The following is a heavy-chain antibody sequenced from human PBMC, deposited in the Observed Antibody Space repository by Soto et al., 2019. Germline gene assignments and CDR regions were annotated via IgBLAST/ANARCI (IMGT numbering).Heavy chain of an antibody. D-gene: IGHD6-19*01. V-gene: IGHV3-33*05. CDR3: ARDPAVNSPPTAVVDY. Sequence: QVQLVESGGGVVQPGRSLRLSCAASGFTFSSYAMHWVRQAPGKGLEWVAVISYDGSNKYYADSVKGRFTISRDNSKKTLYLQMKSLSAEDTTVDYCARDPAVNSPPTAVVDYWGQGTLVTVSS. CDR2: ISYDGSNK. CDR1: GFTFSSYA. J-gene: IGHJ4*02.